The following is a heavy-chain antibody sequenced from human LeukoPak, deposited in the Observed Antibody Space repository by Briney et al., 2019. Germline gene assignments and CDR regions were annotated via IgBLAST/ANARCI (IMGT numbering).Heavy chain of an antibody. V-gene: IGHV1-8*01. D-gene: IGHD3-22*01. CDR3: ARGLRDSSGREYFKE. J-gene: IGHJ1*01. CDR2: MNPNSGNT. CDR1: GYTFTNFD. Sequence: GASVKVSCKASGYTFTNFDISWVRQAAGQRLEWMGWMNPNSGNTGYAQKFKGRVTMTGNTSINTAYIELSSLRSEDTAVYYCARGLRDSSGREYFKEWGQGTLVTVSS.